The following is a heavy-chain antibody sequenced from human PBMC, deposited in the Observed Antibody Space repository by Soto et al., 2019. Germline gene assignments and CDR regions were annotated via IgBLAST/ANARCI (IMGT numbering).Heavy chain of an antibody. CDR2: IKQDGSEK. Sequence: GGSLRLSCAASGFTFSSYGMHWVRQAPGKGLEWVANIKQDGSEKYYVDSVKGRFTISRDNAKNSLYLQMNSLRAEDTAVYYCARDGSGHDYNWFDPWGQRTLVTVSS. CDR1: GFTFSSYG. CDR3: ARDGSGHDYNWFDP. V-gene: IGHV3-7*04. J-gene: IGHJ5*02. D-gene: IGHD5-12*01.